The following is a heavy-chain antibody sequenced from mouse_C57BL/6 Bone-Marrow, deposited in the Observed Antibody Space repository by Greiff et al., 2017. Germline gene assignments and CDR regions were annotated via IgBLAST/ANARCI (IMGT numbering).Heavy chain of an antibody. CDR1: GFTFTDYY. CDR2: IRNKANGYTT. V-gene: IGHV7-3*01. D-gene: IGHD1-1*01. CDR3: ARYRDGSGPNDFDY. Sequence: EVKLVESGGGLVQPGGSLSLSCAASGFTFTDYYMSWVRQPPGKALEWLGFIRNKANGYTTAYSASVKGRFTISSDNSQSILYLQMKALRAEDSATYYCARYRDGSGPNDFDYWGQGTTLTVSS. J-gene: IGHJ2*01.